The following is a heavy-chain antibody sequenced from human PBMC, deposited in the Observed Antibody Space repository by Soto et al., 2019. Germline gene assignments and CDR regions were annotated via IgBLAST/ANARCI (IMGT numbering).Heavy chain of an antibody. CDR2: INTDGSTT. J-gene: IGHJ4*02. Sequence: EVQLVESGGGLVQPGGSLGLSCAASGFTFSNYWMHWVRQAPGKGLVWVSHINTDGSTTTYADSVKGRFTISRDNAKKTLYLQMTSLRAEDTAVYYCTRGGGGSLDYWGQGTLVTVSS. V-gene: IGHV3-74*01. CDR3: TRGGGGSLDY. D-gene: IGHD1-26*01. CDR1: GFTFSNYW.